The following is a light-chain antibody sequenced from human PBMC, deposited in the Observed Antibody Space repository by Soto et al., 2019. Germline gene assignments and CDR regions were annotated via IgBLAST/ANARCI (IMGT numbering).Light chain of an antibody. CDR2: DDA. CDR1: KVENKN. J-gene: IGLJ1*01. Sequence: SYELPQPPSVSVAPGQTARITCGGEKVENKNVHWYQQKAGQAPVLVVFDDADRPSGIPDRFSGSYSGNTATLTISRVEAGDEADYYCLVWESSRDQYVFGTGTKLTVL. V-gene: IGLV3-21*02. CDR3: LVWESSRDQYV.